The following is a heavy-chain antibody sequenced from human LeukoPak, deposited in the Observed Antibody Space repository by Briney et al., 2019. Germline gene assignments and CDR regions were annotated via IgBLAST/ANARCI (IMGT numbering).Heavy chain of an antibody. Sequence: GGSLRLSCAASGFTFSSYWMHWVRQAPGKGLVWVSRINSDGSSTSYADSVKGRFTISRDNAKNTLYLQMNNLRAEDTAVYYCARDLFTYYYDSSGLDYWGQGTLVTVSS. J-gene: IGHJ4*02. V-gene: IGHV3-74*01. D-gene: IGHD3-22*01. CDR1: GFTFSSYW. CDR3: ARDLFTYYYDSSGLDY. CDR2: INSDGSST.